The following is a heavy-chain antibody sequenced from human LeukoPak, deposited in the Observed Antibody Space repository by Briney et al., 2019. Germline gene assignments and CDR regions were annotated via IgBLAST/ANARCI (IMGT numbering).Heavy chain of an antibody. CDR2: IYYSGST. D-gene: IGHD2-15*01. Sequence: SETLSLTCTVSGGSINTYYWSWIRQPPGKGLELIGYIYYSGSTNYNPSLKGRVTISVDTSKNQFSLKLSSVTAADTAVYYCARHYCSGGGCYYFDYWGQGTLVRVSS. CDR1: GGSINTYY. J-gene: IGHJ4*02. CDR3: ARHYCSGGGCYYFDY. V-gene: IGHV4-59*08.